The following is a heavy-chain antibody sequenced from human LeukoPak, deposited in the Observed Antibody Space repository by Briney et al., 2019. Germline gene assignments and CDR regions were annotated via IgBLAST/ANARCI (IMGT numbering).Heavy chain of an antibody. CDR2: ISSSGNSI. D-gene: IGHD1-1*01. CDR3: VKDEGGVQLAY. J-gene: IGHJ4*02. V-gene: IGHV3-11*01. Sequence: GGSLRLSCAASGFTFSDYYMSWIRQAPGKGLEWVSYISSSGNSISYADSVKGRFTISRDNAKNSLYLQMNSLRADDTAVYYCVKDEGGVQLAYWGQGTLVTVSS. CDR1: GFTFSDYY.